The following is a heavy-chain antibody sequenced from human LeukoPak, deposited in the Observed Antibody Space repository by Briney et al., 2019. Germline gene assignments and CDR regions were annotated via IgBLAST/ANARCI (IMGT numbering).Heavy chain of an antibody. D-gene: IGHD5-24*01. J-gene: IGHJ4*02. V-gene: IGHV3-74*01. CDR3: ARSRYLHGYDY. Sequence: AGTLCLSSAASGFTLSTSWMHRVGQPPGQEPVWVTRVSSDENNIIYADSVRGRFTISRDGAKNTLYLQMNSLRVDDTAVYYCARSRYLHGYDYWGQGTLVTVSS. CDR1: GFTLSTSW. CDR2: VSSDENNI.